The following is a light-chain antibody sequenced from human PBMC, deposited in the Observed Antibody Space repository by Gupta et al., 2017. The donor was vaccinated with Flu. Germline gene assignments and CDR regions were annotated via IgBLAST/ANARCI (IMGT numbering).Light chain of an antibody. CDR2: DAS. CDR3: HQYNNRPPGT. CDR1: QSVTST. J-gene: IGKJ1*01. V-gene: IGKV3-15*01. Sequence: APLSLSLGERATLSCRASQSVTSTLAWYQQKPCQPPRLLIYDASTRATGIPARFSGSGSGTEFTLTISSLQFEDFAFYYCHQYNNRPPGTFGQGTKV.